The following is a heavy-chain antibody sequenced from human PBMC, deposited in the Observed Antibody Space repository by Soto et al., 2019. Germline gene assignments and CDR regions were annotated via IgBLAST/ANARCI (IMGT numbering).Heavy chain of an antibody. CDR2: IYHSGST. V-gene: IGHV4-30-2*01. J-gene: IGHJ4*02. Sequence: QLQLQESGSGLVKPSQTLSLTCAVSGGSISSGGYSWSWLRQPPGKGLEWIGYIYHSGSTYYNPSLKSRVTISVDRSKNQFSLKLSSVTAADTAVYYCDRSIAAAGSFAYWGQGTLVTVSS. D-gene: IGHD6-13*01. CDR3: DRSIAAAGSFAY. CDR1: GGSISSGGYS.